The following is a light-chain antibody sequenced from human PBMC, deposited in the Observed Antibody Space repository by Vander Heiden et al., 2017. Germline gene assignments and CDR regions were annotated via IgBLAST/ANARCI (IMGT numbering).Light chain of an antibody. V-gene: IGLV1-44*01. Sequence: QSVLTQPPSASGTPGQRVTISCSGSSSNIGGNTVNWYQHPPGTAPNLLIYSNNQRPSGVPDRFSASKSGTSASLAISGLQSEDEADYYCATWDDSLNVYVFGIGTKVTVL. CDR3: ATWDDSLNVYV. J-gene: IGLJ1*01. CDR2: SNN. CDR1: SSNIGGNT.